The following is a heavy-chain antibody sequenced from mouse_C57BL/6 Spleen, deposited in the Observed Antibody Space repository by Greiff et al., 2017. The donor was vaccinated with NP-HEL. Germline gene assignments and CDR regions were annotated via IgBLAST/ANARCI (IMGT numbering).Heavy chain of an antibody. J-gene: IGHJ2*01. D-gene: IGHD2-4*01. CDR1: GFTFSSYT. V-gene: IGHV5-9*01. CDR2: ISGGGGNT. CDR3: ARDDYGDFDY. Sequence: EVQVVESGGGLVKPGGSLKLSCAASGFTFSSYTMSWVRQTPEKRLEWVATISGGGGNTYYPDSVKGRFTISRDNAKNTLYLQMSSLRSEDTALYYCARDDYGDFDYWGQGTTLTVSS.